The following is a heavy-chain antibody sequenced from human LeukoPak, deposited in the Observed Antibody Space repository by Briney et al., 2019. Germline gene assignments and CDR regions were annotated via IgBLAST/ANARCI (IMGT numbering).Heavy chain of an antibody. J-gene: IGHJ6*02. CDR2: ISSSSSYI. D-gene: IGHD3-10*01. Sequence: GGSLRLSCAASGFTFSSYSMNWVRQAPGKGLEWVSSISSSSSYIYHADSVKGRFTISRDNAKNSLYLQMNSLRAEDTAVYYCARGTARGYYYGMDVWGQGTTVTVSS. CDR1: GFTFSSYS. CDR3: ARGTARGYYYGMDV. V-gene: IGHV3-21*01.